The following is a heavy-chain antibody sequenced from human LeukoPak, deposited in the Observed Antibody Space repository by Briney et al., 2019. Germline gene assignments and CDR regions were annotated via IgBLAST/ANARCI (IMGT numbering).Heavy chain of an antibody. CDR1: GGSFSGYY. Sequence: SETLSLTCAVYGGSFSGYYWSWIRQPPGKGLEWIGEINHSGSTNYNPSLKSRVTISVDTSKNQFSLKPSSVTAADTAVYYCARGRVAAAGKRWFDPWGQGTLVTVSS. CDR3: ARGRVAAAGKRWFDP. J-gene: IGHJ5*02. D-gene: IGHD6-13*01. V-gene: IGHV4-34*01. CDR2: INHSGST.